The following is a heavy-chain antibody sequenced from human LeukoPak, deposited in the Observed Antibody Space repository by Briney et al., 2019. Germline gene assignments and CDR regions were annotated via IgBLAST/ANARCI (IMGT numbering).Heavy chain of an antibody. Sequence: GGSLRLSCAASGFTFSSYGMHWVRQAPGKGLEWVAVISYDGSNKYYADSVKGRFTISRDNSKNTLYLQMNSLRAEDTAVYYCAKDSSSRFELYYFDYWGQGTLVTVSS. CDR2: ISYDGSNK. CDR3: AKDSSSRFELYYFDY. V-gene: IGHV3-30*18. CDR1: GFTFSSYG. J-gene: IGHJ4*02. D-gene: IGHD6-13*01.